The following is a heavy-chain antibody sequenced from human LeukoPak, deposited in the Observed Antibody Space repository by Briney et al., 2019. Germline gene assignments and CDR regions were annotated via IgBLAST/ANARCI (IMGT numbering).Heavy chain of an antibody. V-gene: IGHV1-2*02. J-gene: IGHJ4*02. CDR3: AREDGSNWYSHFDY. D-gene: IGHD6-13*01. CDR2: INPNSGGT. Sequence: AAVKVSCKSSGYTFTGYHMHWVRQAGGQGLEWMGWINPNSGGTNYAQKFQGRVTMTRDTSISTAYMELSRLRSDDTAVYYCAREDGSNWYSHFDYWGQGTLVTVSS. CDR1: GYTFTGYH.